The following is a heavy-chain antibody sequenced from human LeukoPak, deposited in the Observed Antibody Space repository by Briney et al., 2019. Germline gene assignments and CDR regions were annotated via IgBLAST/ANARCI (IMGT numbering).Heavy chain of an antibody. CDR3: AREGEDSSGWFTYYYGMDV. Sequence: SQTLSLTCAISGDSVSSNSAAWNWIRQSPSRGLEWLGRTYYRSKWYNDYAVSMKSRITINPDTSKNQFSLQLNSVTPEDTAVYYCAREGEDSSGWFTYYYGMDVWGQGTTVTVSS. CDR1: GDSVSSNSAA. J-gene: IGHJ6*02. V-gene: IGHV6-1*01. D-gene: IGHD6-19*01. CDR2: TYYRSKWYN.